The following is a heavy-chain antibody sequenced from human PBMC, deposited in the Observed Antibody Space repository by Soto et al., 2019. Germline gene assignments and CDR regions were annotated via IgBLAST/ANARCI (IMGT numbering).Heavy chain of an antibody. D-gene: IGHD2-2*01. CDR2: VYPGDSDT. Sequence: GESLKISCKGSGYSFTSYWIGCVRQMPGKGLEWMGIVYPGDSDTRYSPSFQGQVTISADKSISTAYLQWSSLKASDTAMYYCARARLPAAIPYFDYWGQGTLVTVSS. V-gene: IGHV5-51*01. J-gene: IGHJ4*02. CDR3: ARARLPAAIPYFDY. CDR1: GYSFTSYW.